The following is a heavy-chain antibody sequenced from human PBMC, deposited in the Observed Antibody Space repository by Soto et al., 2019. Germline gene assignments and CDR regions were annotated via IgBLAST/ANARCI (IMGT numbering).Heavy chain of an antibody. D-gene: IGHD3-16*02. J-gene: IGHJ4*02. Sequence: PSETLSLTCTVSGGSISSGGYYWSWIRQHPGKGLEWIGYIYYSGSTYYNPSLKSRVTISVDTSKNQFSLKLSSVTAADTAVYYCARVATFGGVIVLVDYWGQGTLVTVSS. V-gene: IGHV4-31*03. CDR1: GGSISSGGYY. CDR2: IYYSGST. CDR3: ARVATFGGVIVLVDY.